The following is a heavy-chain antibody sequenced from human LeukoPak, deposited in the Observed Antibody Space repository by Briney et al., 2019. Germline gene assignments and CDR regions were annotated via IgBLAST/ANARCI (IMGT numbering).Heavy chain of an antibody. D-gene: IGHD3-22*01. Sequence: GGSLRLSCAASGFTFSSYAMSWVRQAPGKGLEWVSAISGSGGSTYYADSVKGRFTISRDNSKNTLYLQMNSLRTEDTAVYYCAKDTDSSGYYSYWGQGTLVTVSS. CDR3: AKDTDSSGYYSY. CDR1: GFTFSSYA. V-gene: IGHV3-23*01. J-gene: IGHJ4*02. CDR2: ISGSGGST.